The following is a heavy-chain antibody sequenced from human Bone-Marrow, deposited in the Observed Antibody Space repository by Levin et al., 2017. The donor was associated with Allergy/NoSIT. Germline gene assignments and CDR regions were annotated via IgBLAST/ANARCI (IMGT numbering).Heavy chain of an antibody. V-gene: IGHV4-39*01. CDR1: GVSMYASHDY. J-gene: IGHJ6*02. CDR2: VSYSGNT. Sequence: MASETLSLTCSVSGVSMYASHDYWAWIRQPPGQGLEWIGSVSYSGNTNYNPSLKSRVSISVDTSSNQFSLKVTSMSPADTAVYYCARLTQFGGSYSGNYYYGMDVWGQGTTVTVSS. D-gene: IGHD2-15*01. CDR3: ARLTQFGGSYSGNYYYGMDV.